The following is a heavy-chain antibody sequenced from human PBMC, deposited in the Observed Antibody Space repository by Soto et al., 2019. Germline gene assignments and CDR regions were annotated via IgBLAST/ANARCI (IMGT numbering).Heavy chain of an antibody. CDR3: AIGGGQIYYKGLDV. CDR1: GFFFSDYY. CDR2: ISGTGDTK. V-gene: IGHV3-11*01. J-gene: IGHJ6*02. D-gene: IGHD3-10*01. Sequence: VPLVESGGTLVKPGGSLRLSCAASGFFFSDYYLSWIRQAPGKGLECVAYISGTGDTKYYADSVEGRFTISRDNPKSSLYLQMNSLRAEDAAVYYCAIGGGQIYYKGLDVWGQGTTVTVSS.